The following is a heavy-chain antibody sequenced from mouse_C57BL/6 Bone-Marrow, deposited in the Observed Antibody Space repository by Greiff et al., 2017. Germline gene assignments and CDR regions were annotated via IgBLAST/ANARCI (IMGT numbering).Heavy chain of an antibody. CDR3: ARREAYDYGSSYFWYFDV. J-gene: IGHJ1*03. D-gene: IGHD1-1*01. Sequence: VQLQQPGAELVKPGASVKMSCKASGYTFTSYWITWVKQRPGQGLEWIGDIYPGSGSTNYNEKFKSKATLTVDTSSSAAYMQLSSLTSEDSAVYDCARREAYDYGSSYFWYFDVWGTGTTVTVSS. V-gene: IGHV1-55*01. CDR2: IYPGSGST. CDR1: GYTFTSYW.